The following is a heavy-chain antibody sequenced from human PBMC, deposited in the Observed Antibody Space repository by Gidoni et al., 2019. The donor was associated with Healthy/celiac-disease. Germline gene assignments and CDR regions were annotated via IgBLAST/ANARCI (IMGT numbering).Heavy chain of an antibody. CDR2: ISCDGSNK. CDR1: GFTFSSYA. CDR3: ASRGH. V-gene: IGHV3-30-3*01. Sequence: QVQLVESGGGVVQPGRSRRLSCAASGFTFSSYAMHWVRQAPGKGLEWVAVISCDGSNKYYADSVKGRFTISRDNSKNTLYLQMNSLRAEDTAVYYCASRGHWGQGTLVTVSS. J-gene: IGHJ1*01.